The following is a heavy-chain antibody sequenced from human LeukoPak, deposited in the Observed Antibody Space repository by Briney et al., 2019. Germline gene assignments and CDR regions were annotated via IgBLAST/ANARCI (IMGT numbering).Heavy chain of an antibody. V-gene: IGHV3-48*03. J-gene: IGHJ4*02. CDR3: ARDEGIAARLFDY. CDR2: ISSSGSTI. D-gene: IGHD6-6*01. Sequence: GGSLRLSCAASGFTFSSHEMNWVRQAPGKGLEWVSYISSSGSTIYYADSVKGRFTISRDNAKNSLYLQMNSLRAEDTAVYYCARDEGIAARLFDYWGQGTLVTVSS. CDR1: GFTFSSHE.